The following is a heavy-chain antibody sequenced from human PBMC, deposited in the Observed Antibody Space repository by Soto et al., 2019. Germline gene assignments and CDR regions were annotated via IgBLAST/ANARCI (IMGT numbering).Heavy chain of an antibody. Sequence: EVQLEESGGGLVQPGGSVRLSCAASGFIFTNYWMHWVRQAPGKGLVWVSRISSDGSITNNAESVRGRFTISRYNSKNTVYMQVSSLSAEDTAVYYCARSMPGLYPNDCWWQGTKVTFSA. D-gene: IGHD2-2*01. CDR2: ISSDGSIT. CDR3: ARSMPGLYPNDC. V-gene: IGHV3-74*01. J-gene: IGHJ4*02. CDR1: GFIFTNYW.